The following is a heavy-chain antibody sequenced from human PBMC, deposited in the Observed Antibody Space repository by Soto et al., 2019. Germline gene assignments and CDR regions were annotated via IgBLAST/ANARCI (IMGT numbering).Heavy chain of an antibody. CDR2: ISYDGSNK. CDR1: GFTFSSYG. V-gene: IGHV3-30*18. J-gene: IGHJ3*02. D-gene: IGHD2-15*01. Sequence: GGSLRLSCAASGFTFSSYGMHWVRQAPGKGLEWVAVISYDGSNKYYADSVKGRFTISRDNSKNTLYLQMNSLRAEDTAVYYCAKDLRYCSGGSCYSHDAFDIWGQGTMVTVSS. CDR3: AKDLRYCSGGSCYSHDAFDI.